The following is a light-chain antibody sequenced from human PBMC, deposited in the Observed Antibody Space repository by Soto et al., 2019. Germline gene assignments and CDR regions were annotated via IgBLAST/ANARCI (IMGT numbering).Light chain of an antibody. J-gene: IGKJ1*01. Sequence: DMLMTQTPLSSPFTLGQASSISCRSSQSLVHNDGNTYLSWFQQRPGQPPRLLIYKVSDRYSGVPDRFSGSGAGTEFTLTISRVEAEDVGVYYCMQATQSSWTFGQGTKVDIK. V-gene: IGKV2-24*01. CDR3: MQATQSSWT. CDR1: QSLVHNDGNTY. CDR2: KVS.